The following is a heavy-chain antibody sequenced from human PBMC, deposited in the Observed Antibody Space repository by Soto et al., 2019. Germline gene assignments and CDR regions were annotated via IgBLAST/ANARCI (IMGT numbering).Heavy chain of an antibody. V-gene: IGHV1-2*04. CDR3: ARDRIVVVPADQHYYYGMDV. Sequence: ASVKVSCKASGYTFTGYYMHWVRQAPGQGLEWMGWINPNSGGTNYAQKFQGWVTMTRDTSISTAYMELSRLRSDDTAVYYCARDRIVVVPADQHYYYGMDVWGQGTTVTVSS. D-gene: IGHD2-2*01. CDR1: GYTFTGYY. J-gene: IGHJ6*02. CDR2: INPNSGGT.